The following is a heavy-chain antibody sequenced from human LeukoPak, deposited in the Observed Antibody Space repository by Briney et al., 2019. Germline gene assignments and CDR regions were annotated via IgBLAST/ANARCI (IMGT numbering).Heavy chain of an antibody. D-gene: IGHD6-19*01. Sequence: GGSLRLSCAASGFTFSSYAMHWVRQAPGKGLEWVAVISYDGSNKYYADSVKGRFTISRDNSKNTLYLQMNSLRAEDTAVYYCARDPPVAGSRLDYWGQGTLVTVSS. CDR3: ARDPPVAGSRLDY. CDR1: GFTFSSYA. J-gene: IGHJ4*02. CDR2: ISYDGSNK. V-gene: IGHV3-30*04.